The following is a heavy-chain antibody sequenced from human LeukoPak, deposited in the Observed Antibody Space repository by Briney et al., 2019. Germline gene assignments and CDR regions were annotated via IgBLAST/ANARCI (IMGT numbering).Heavy chain of an antibody. Sequence: SETLSLTCTVSGDSISSSDNYWGWIRQPPGKGLEWIGSFYYSRNTYYNPSLKSRVTISVDTSKNQLSLTLTSVSAADTAVYYCARHPHYYYDNSARWGQGTLVTVSS. J-gene: IGHJ4*02. CDR3: ARHPHYYYDNSAR. D-gene: IGHD3-22*01. V-gene: IGHV4-39*01. CDR1: GDSISSSDNY. CDR2: FYYSRNT.